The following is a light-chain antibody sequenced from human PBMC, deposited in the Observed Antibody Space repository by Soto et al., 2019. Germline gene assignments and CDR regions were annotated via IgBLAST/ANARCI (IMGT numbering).Light chain of an antibody. CDR2: GIS. J-gene: IGKJ2*03. CDR3: LHDALFPYS. CDR1: KAIRND. V-gene: IGKV1-6*01. Sequence: AIQMTQSPSSLSASVGDTVTFTCRASKAIRNDLGWFQQRPGKPPKLLIYGISILQTGVQSRFSGSGSGTDFTLTLSGLQPEDFATYYCLHDALFPYSFGQGTRLEI.